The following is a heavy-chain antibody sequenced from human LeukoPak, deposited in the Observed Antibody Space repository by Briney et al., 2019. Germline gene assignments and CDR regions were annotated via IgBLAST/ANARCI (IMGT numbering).Heavy chain of an antibody. J-gene: IGHJ4*02. V-gene: IGHV3-74*01. D-gene: IGHD3-3*01. CDR2: INSDGSST. CDR1: GLTFQNTW. Sequence: GGSLRLSCAASGLTFQNTWMHWVRQAPGKGLVWVSRINSDGSSTNYADSVKGRFTISRDNAKNTLYLQMNSLRAEDTAVYYCAGWRVATWDWGQGTLVTVSS. CDR3: AGWRVATWD.